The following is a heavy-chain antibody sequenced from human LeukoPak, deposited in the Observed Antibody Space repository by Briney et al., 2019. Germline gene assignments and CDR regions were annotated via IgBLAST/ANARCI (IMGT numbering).Heavy chain of an antibody. V-gene: IGHV4-34*01. CDR3: ARAPVLRYFDWVDY. Sequence: SETLSLTCAVYGGSFSGYYWSWIRQPPGKGLEWIGEINHSGSTNYNPSLKSRVTISVDTSKNQFSLKLSSVTAADTAVYYCARAPVLRYFDWVDYWGQGTLVTVSS. J-gene: IGHJ4*02. D-gene: IGHD3-9*01. CDR2: INHSGST. CDR1: GGSFSGYY.